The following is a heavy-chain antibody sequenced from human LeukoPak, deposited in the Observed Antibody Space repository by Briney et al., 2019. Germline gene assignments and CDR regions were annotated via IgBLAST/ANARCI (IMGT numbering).Heavy chain of an antibody. Sequence: GGSLRLSCAASGFTFSSYWMNWARQAPGKGLEWVAVIWYDGSNKYYADSVKGRFTISRDNSKNTLYLQMNSLRAEDTAVYYCARGGPDYWGQGTLVTVSS. D-gene: IGHD1-26*01. CDR1: GFTFSSYW. CDR3: ARGGPDY. V-gene: IGHV3-33*08. CDR2: IWYDGSNK. J-gene: IGHJ4*02.